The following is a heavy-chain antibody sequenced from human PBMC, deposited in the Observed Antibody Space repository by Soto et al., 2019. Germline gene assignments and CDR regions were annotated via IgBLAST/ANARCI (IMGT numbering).Heavy chain of an antibody. CDR2: IYYSGST. Sequence: PSETLSLTCTVSGGSISNYYWSWIRQPPGKGLDLFGYIYYSGSTNYNPSLKSRVTISVDTSKNQFSLKLRSVTAADTAVYYCARQVPYYDILTGYSSNWFDTWGQGTLVTVSS. J-gene: IGHJ5*02. D-gene: IGHD3-9*01. V-gene: IGHV4-59*08. CDR3: ARQVPYYDILTGYSSNWFDT. CDR1: GGSISNYY.